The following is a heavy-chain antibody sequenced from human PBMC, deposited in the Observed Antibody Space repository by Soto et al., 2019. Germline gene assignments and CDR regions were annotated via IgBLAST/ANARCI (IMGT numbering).Heavy chain of an antibody. D-gene: IGHD3-10*01. Sequence: GGSLRLSCAASGFTFSSYGMHWVRQAPGKGLEWVAVISYDGSNKYYADSVKGPFTISRDNSKNTLYLQMNSLRTEDTAVYYCAKATGLFINNFGEYYDMDFWGPGTTVTVSS. CDR1: GFTFSSYG. J-gene: IGHJ6*02. CDR3: AKATGLFINNFGEYYDMDF. V-gene: IGHV3-30*18. CDR2: ISYDGSNK.